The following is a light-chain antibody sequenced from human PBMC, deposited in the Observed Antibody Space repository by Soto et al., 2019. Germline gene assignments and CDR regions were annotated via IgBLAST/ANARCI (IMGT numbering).Light chain of an antibody. CDR1: SSNIGRNT. CDR2: TND. V-gene: IGLV1-44*01. CDR3: ASWDDSLRGVV. J-gene: IGLJ3*02. Sequence: QSVVTQPPSASGTPGQRVTISCSGSSSNIGRNTVNWYQQLPGTAPKLLIYTNDQRPSGVPDRFSGSKSGTSASLAISGLQSEDEADYYCASWDDSLRGVVFAGGTKVTVL.